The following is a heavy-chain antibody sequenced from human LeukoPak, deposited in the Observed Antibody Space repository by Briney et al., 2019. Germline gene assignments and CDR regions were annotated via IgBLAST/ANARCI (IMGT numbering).Heavy chain of an antibody. V-gene: IGHV4-39*06. CDR1: GGSISSSSYY. Sequence: PSETLSLTCTVSGGSISSSSYYWGWIRQPPGKGLEWIGSIYYSGSTYYNPSLKSRVTISVDTSKNQFPLKLSSVTAADTAVYYCARKHPTVMGGRVYYYYMDVWGKGTTVTVSS. CDR2: IYYSGST. D-gene: IGHD3-16*01. J-gene: IGHJ6*03. CDR3: ARKHPTVMGGRVYYYYMDV.